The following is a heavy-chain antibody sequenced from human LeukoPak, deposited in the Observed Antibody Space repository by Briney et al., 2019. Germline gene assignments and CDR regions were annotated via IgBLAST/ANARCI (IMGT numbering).Heavy chain of an antibody. J-gene: IGHJ4*02. Sequence: GGSLRLSCAASGFTFSSYSMNWVRQAPGKGLEWVSYISSSSSTIYYADSVKGRFTISRDNARNSLYLQMNSLRAEDTAVYYCAREEGATTVYYFDYWGQGTLVTVSS. V-gene: IGHV3-48*04. CDR2: ISSSSSTI. CDR1: GFTFSSYS. CDR3: AREEGATTVYYFDY. D-gene: IGHD1-26*01.